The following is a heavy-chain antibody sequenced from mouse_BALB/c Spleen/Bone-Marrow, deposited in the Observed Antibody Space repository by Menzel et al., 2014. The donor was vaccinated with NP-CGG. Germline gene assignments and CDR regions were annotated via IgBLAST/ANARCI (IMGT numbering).Heavy chain of an antibody. V-gene: IGHV4-1*02. CDR3: ARHSYYAMDY. CDR1: GFDFSRYW. CDR2: INPDSSTI. J-gene: IGHJ4*01. Sequence: EVKLMESGGGLVQPGGSLKLSCAASGFDFSRYWMSWVRQAPGKGLEWIGEINPDSSTINYTPSLKDKFIISRDNAKNTLYLQMSKVRSEDTALYYCARHSYYAMDYWGQGTSVTVSS.